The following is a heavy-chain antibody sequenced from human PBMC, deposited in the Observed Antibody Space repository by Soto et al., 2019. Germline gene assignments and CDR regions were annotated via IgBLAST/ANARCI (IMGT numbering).Heavy chain of an antibody. CDR3: ARERSSGAFVV. J-gene: IGHJ3*01. CDR2: MNPNSGNT. D-gene: IGHD1-26*01. Sequence: QVQLVQSGAEVKKPGASVKVSCKTSGYTFTSYDINWVRQATGQGREWMGWMNPNSGNTAYAQKFQGRVTMARNTSISAAYMELTSLRSEETAVYYCARERSSGAFVVWGQGTMVSVSS. V-gene: IGHV1-8*01. CDR1: GYTFTSYD.